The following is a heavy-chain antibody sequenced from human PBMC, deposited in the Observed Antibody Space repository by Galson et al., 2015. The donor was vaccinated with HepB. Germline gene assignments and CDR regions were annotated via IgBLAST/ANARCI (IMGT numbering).Heavy chain of an antibody. CDR2: IYSGGST. V-gene: IGHV3-53*01. Sequence: SLRLSCAASGFTVSSNYMTWVRQAPGKGLEWVSVIYSGGSTYYADSVKGRFTISRDNSKNTLYLQMNSLRAEDTAVYYCAGGPGSGYYDSCGYYLLLYYWGQGALVTVSS. D-gene: IGHD3-22*01. CDR1: GFTVSSNY. J-gene: IGHJ4*02. CDR3: AGGPGSGYYDSCGYYLLLYY.